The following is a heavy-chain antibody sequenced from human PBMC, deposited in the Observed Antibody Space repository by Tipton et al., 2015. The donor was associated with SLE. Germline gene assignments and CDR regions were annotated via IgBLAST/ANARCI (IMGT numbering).Heavy chain of an antibody. Sequence: SLRLSCAASGFTFSAYWIHWVRRAPGKGLVWVSRINADGSDTNYADFVRGRFTISRDNAKNTLYLQMNRLTADDTALYYCARDRKFSYSFDSWGQGTLVTVAS. V-gene: IGHV3-74*01. D-gene: IGHD1-14*01. CDR1: GFTFSAYW. CDR2: INADGSDT. J-gene: IGHJ4*02. CDR3: ARDRKFSYSFDS.